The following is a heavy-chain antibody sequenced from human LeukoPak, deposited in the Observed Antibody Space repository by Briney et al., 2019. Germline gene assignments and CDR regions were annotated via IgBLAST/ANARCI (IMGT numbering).Heavy chain of an antibody. CDR3: ARGVVPAARNWFDS. V-gene: IGHV4-34*01. D-gene: IGHD2-2*01. Sequence: SETLSLTCAVYGGSFSGYYWSWIRQPPGKGLEWIGEINHSGSTNYNPSLKSRVTISVDTSKNQFSLKLSSVTAADTAVYYCARGVVPAARNWFDSWGQGTLVTVFS. CDR2: INHSGST. CDR1: GGSFSGYY. J-gene: IGHJ5*01.